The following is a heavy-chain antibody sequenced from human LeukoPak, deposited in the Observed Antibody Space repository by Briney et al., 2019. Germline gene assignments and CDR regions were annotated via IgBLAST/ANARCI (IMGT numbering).Heavy chain of an antibody. D-gene: IGHD2-21*02. CDR1: GGSISSSSYY. J-gene: IGHJ4*02. Sequence: TSETLSLTCTVSGGSISSSSYYWSWIRQPPGKGLEWIGYIYYSGSTNYNPSLKSRVTISVDTSKNQFSLKLSSVTAADTAVYYCARVVVVTAIDITFDYWGQGTLVTVSS. V-gene: IGHV4-61*01. CDR2: IYYSGST. CDR3: ARVVVVTAIDITFDY.